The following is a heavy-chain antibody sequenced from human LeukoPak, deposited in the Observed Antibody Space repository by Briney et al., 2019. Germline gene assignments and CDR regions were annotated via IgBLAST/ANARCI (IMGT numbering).Heavy chain of an antibody. V-gene: IGHV3-33*01. CDR2: IWYDGSNK. D-gene: IGHD1-26*01. CDR3: ARAQILGATSFVYDY. J-gene: IGHJ4*02. Sequence: GGSLRLSCAASGFTFSSYGMHWVRQAPGKGLEWVAVIWYDGSNKYYADSVKGRFTISRDNSKNTLYLQMGSLRAEDMAVYYCARAQILGATSFVYDYWGQGTLVTVSS. CDR1: GFTFSSYG.